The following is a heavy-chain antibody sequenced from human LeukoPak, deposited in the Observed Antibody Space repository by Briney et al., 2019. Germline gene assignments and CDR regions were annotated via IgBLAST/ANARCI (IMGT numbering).Heavy chain of an antibody. D-gene: IGHD3-3*01. CDR3: AGDPIPLRFLEWLASFRLEYYYMDV. CDR2: IKQDGSEK. J-gene: IGHJ6*03. CDR1: GFTFSSYW. Sequence: AGGSLRLSCAASGFTFSSYWMSWVRQAPGKGLEWVANIKQDGSEKYYVDSVKGRSTISRDNAKNSLYLQMNSLRAEDTAVYYCAGDPIPLRFLEWLASFRLEYYYMDVWGKGTTVTVSS. V-gene: IGHV3-7*01.